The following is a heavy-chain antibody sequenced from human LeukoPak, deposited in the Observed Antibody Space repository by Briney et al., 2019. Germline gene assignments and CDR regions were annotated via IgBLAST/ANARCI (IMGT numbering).Heavy chain of an antibody. Sequence: GASVKVSCKTSGYTFTAYYIHWVRQAPGQGLEWMGGIIPIFGTAKYAQKFQGRVTITADESTSTAYMELSSLRSEDTAVYYCARDSSEFRSLIPHWGQGTLVTVSS. CDR3: ARDSSEFRSLIPH. D-gene: IGHD2-21*01. CDR1: GYTFTAYY. V-gene: IGHV1-69*13. CDR2: IIPIFGTA. J-gene: IGHJ1*01.